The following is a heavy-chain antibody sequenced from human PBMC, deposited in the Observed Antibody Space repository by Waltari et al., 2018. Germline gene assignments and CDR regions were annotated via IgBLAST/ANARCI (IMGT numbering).Heavy chain of an antibody. J-gene: IGHJ4*02. CDR2: VRGDGRT. CDR1: GDSMSRSDC. V-gene: IGHV4-4*02. Sequence: QLKLQESGPGLLQPSGTLSLTCGVSGDSMSRSDCWSWVRQPPGKGLGWIGQVRGDGRTNYNPPFASRVTMSLDTSNNQFSLRMTSATAADTAVYYCARDRGRGLYLDSWGPGTLVTVSP. CDR3: ARDRGRGLYLDS. D-gene: IGHD2-15*01.